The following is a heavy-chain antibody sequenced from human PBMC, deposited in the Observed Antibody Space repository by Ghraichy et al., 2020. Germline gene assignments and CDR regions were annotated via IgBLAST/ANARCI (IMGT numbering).Heavy chain of an antibody. V-gene: IGHV4-39*01. CDR2: IYYSGIT. CDR3: ASNSGYDFFDY. J-gene: IGHJ4*02. Sequence: SETLSLTCTVSGGSISSSSYYWGWIRQPPGKGLEWIGSIYYSGITYYNPSLKSRVTMSVDTSRNQFSLRLSSVTAADTAAYYCASNSGYDFFDYWGQGTLVTVSS. CDR1: GGSISSSSYY. D-gene: IGHD5-12*01.